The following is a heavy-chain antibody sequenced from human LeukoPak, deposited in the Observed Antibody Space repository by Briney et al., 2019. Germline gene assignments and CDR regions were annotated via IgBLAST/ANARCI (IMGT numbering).Heavy chain of an antibody. J-gene: IGHJ5*02. CDR3: ARDVTYHGGDWFDP. CDR1: GFSVSGYW. D-gene: IGHD4-23*01. V-gene: IGHV3-7*01. Sequence: GGSLRLSCAVSGFSVSGYWMTWVRQAPGKGLEWVANIKQDGSEKNYVDSVKGRFTVSRDNAKNSLYLQMNCLRAEDTAVYYCARDVTYHGGDWFDPWGQGTLVTVSS. CDR2: IKQDGSEK.